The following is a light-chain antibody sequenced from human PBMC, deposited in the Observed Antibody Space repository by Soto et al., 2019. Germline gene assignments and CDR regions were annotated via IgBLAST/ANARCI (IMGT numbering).Light chain of an antibody. Sequence: EIVLTQSPGTLSWSPGERATLSCRASQSVSSSYLAWYQQKPGPAPRRLIYGALSRATGIPDRFSGSGSGKDFTLTLSRLEPEDFAVYYCQQYGSSPLTFRGGTKVEIK. V-gene: IGKV3-20*01. CDR1: QSVSSSY. CDR2: GAL. J-gene: IGKJ4*01. CDR3: QQYGSSPLT.